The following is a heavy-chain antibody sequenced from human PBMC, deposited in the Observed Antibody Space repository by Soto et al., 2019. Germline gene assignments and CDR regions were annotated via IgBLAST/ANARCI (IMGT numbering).Heavy chain of an antibody. Sequence: PGGSLRLSCAASGSTFSSYAMSWVRQAPGKGLEWVSAISGSGGSTYYADSVKGRFTISRDNSKNTLYLQMNSLRAEDTAVYYCAKVKGGYSYGYIGSWGQGTLVXVSS. CDR1: GSTFSSYA. J-gene: IGHJ5*02. CDR3: AKVKGGYSYGYIGS. V-gene: IGHV3-23*01. D-gene: IGHD5-18*01. CDR2: ISGSGGST.